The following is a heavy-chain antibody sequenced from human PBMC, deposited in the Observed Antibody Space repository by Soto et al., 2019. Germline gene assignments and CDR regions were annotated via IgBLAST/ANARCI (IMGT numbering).Heavy chain of an antibody. V-gene: IGHV4-31*03. CDR3: ATRITVFGLLIPPFDP. CDR2: IYYGGST. CDR1: GGSISSGGYY. D-gene: IGHD3-3*01. Sequence: SETLSLTCTVSGGSISSGGYYWSWIRQHPGKGLEWIGYIYYGGSTYYNPSLKSRATISGDTSKNQFSLKLSSVTAADTAIYYCATRITVFGLLIPPFDPWGQGTQVTVSS. J-gene: IGHJ5*02.